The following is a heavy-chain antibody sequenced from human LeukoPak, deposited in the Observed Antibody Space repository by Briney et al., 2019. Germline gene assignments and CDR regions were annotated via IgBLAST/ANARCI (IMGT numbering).Heavy chain of an antibody. Sequence: PGGSLRLSCAASGFNFDDYGMTWVRQIPGRGLEWVAGVNSDGRSAGHAASVRGRFSISRDNAKNSLYLEMGSLRLEDTAFYYCTRGYSTRHFPFDSWGQGILVTVSS. CDR2: VNSDGRSA. D-gene: IGHD2-2*01. CDR1: GFNFDDYG. J-gene: IGHJ4*02. CDR3: TRGYSTRHFPFDS. V-gene: IGHV3-20*04.